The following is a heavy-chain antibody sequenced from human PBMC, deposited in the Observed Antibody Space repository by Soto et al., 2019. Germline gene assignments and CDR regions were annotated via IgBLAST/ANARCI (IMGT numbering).Heavy chain of an antibody. CDR2: IYSGGST. CDR1: GFTVSSNY. Sequence: EVQLVESGGGLIQPGGSLRLSCAASGFTVSSNYMSWVRQAPGKGLEWVSVIYSGGSTYYADSVKGRFTISRDNSKNTLYLQMNRLRDEDTAVYYCARENWGFYYGMDVWGQGTKVTVSS. J-gene: IGHJ6*02. V-gene: IGHV3-53*01. CDR3: ARENWGFYYGMDV. D-gene: IGHD7-27*01.